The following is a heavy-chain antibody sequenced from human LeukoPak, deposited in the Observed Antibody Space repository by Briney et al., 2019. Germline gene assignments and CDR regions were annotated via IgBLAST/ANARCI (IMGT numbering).Heavy chain of an antibody. V-gene: IGHV4-34*01. D-gene: IGHD3-10*01. CDR2: INHSGST. CDR3: ARSPSVWFGELLLRRQSRWFDP. J-gene: IGHJ5*02. Sequence: SETLSLTCAVYGGSFSGYYWSWIRQPPGKGLEWIGEINHSGSTNYNPSLKSRVTISVDTSKNQFSLKLSSVTAADTAVYYCARSPSVWFGELLLRRQSRWFDPWGQGTLVTVSS. CDR1: GGSFSGYY.